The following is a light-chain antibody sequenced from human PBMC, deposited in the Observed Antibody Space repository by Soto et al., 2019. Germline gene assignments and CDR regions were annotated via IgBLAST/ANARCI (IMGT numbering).Light chain of an antibody. V-gene: IGKV1-12*01. J-gene: IGKJ4*01. Sequence: DIQMTQSPSSVSASVGDRVTITCRASQGISSYLAWYQQKPGKAPNLLIYAASSLHSGVPSRFGGSGSGKDFTLTISSLQPEDFATYYCQQGNSFPLTFGGGTKVEMK. CDR1: QGISSY. CDR2: AAS. CDR3: QQGNSFPLT.